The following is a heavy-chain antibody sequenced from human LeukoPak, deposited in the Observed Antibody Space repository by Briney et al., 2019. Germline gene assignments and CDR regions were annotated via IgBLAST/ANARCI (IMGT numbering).Heavy chain of an antibody. CDR1: GGPIRSTNDY. CDR3: ARSGAAEGPTHNWFDP. J-gene: IGHJ5*02. V-gene: IGHV4-39*01. Sequence: PSETLSLTCTVSGGPIRSTNDYWGWVRQPPGKGLEWIGSVYYSGTTYYSPSLKGRVTISVDTSKSHFSLRLTSVTAADTAVYYCARSGAAEGPTHNWFDPWSQGTLVTVSS. D-gene: IGHD6-13*01. CDR2: VYYSGTT.